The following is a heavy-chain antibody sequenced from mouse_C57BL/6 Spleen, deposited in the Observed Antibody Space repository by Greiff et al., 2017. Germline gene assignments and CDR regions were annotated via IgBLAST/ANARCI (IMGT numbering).Heavy chain of an antibody. CDR3: ARIRSMMVTPYWDFDV. CDR1: GYAFSSYW. Sequence: VQLQQSGAELVKPGASVKISCKASGYAFSSYWMNWVKQRPGKGLEWIGQIYPGDGDTNYNGKFKGKATLTADKSSSTAYMQLSSLTSEDSAVYFCARIRSMMVTPYWDFDVWGTGTTVTVSS. CDR2: IYPGDGDT. V-gene: IGHV1-80*01. J-gene: IGHJ1*03. D-gene: IGHD2-3*01.